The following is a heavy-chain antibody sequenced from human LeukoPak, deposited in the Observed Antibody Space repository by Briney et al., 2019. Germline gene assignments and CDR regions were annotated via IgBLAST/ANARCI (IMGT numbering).Heavy chain of an antibody. D-gene: IGHD2-2*01. CDR3: AKDLYCSSTSCYYYYYYGMDV. V-gene: IGHV3-30*18. CDR1: GFTSSSYG. J-gene: IGHJ6*02. CDR2: ISYDGSNK. Sequence: PGRSLRLSCAASGFTSSSYGMHWVRQAPGKGLEWVAVISYDGSNKYYADSVKGRFTISRDNSKSTLYLQMNSLRAEDTAVYYCAKDLYCSSTSCYYYYYYGMDVWGQGTTVTVSS.